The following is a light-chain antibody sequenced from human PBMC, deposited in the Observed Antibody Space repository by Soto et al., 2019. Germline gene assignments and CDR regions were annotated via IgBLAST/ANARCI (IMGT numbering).Light chain of an antibody. CDR3: QPYCSHST. Sequence: TQMPQSPSALSASVVGRVIVTCRASESIRTWLAWYQQKPGKAPKLLIYAASTLESGVPSRVSGSGAATEFTLTISSLQSDDFATYYCQPYCSHSTFGQGTKVDTK. CDR1: ESIRTW. CDR2: AAS. J-gene: IGKJ1*01. V-gene: IGKV1-5*03.